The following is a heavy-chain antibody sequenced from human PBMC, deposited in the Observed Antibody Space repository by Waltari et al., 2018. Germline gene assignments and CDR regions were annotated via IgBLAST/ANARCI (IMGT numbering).Heavy chain of an antibody. Sequence: QVQLVQSGAEVKKPGSSVKVSCKASGGTFSSYAISWVRQAPGQGLEWMGGIIPIFGTANYAQKFQGRVTMTRDTSISTAYMELSRLRSDDTAVYYCARVSPKTTAAFDIWGQGTMVTVSS. CDR1: GGTFSSYA. CDR2: IIPIFGTA. J-gene: IGHJ3*02. V-gene: IGHV1-69*05. CDR3: ARVSPKTTAAFDI. D-gene: IGHD4-17*01.